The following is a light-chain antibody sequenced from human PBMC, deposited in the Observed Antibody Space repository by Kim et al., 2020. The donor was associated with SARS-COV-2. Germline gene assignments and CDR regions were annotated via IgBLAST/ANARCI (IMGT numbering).Light chain of an antibody. CDR3: CSYAGSYTFV. CDR1: GRCVVGYNY. Sequence: QSVTISCNGTGRCVVGYNYLSWYQPHTGNAPTLLIYDVSKRPSGVPDRFSGSKSGNTASLTISGLQAEDEADYYCCSYAGSYTFVFGTGTKVTVL. V-gene: IGLV2-11*01. CDR2: DVS. J-gene: IGLJ1*01.